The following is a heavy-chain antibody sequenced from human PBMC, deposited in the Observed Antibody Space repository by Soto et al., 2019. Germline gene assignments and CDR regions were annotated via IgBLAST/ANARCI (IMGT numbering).Heavy chain of an antibody. CDR2: ISYDGSNK. CDR1: GFAFSNYA. CDR3: ASARTTVVTPYYFDY. D-gene: IGHD4-17*01. J-gene: IGHJ4*02. V-gene: IGHV3-30-3*01. Sequence: QVQLVESGGGVVQPGRSLRLSCAASGFAFSNYAMHWVRQAPGKGLEWVAVISYDGSNKYYADSVKGRFTISRDNSKNKLYLQMNSLRAEDTAVYYCASARTTVVTPYYFDYWGQGTLVTVSS.